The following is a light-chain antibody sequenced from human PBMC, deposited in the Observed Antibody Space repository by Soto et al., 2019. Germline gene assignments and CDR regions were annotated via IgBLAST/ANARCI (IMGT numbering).Light chain of an antibody. CDR3: QQRSNWPSLT. V-gene: IGKV3-11*01. CDR1: QSVSSY. Sequence: EIVLTQSPATLSLSPGERATLSCRASQSVSSYLAWYQQKPGQAPRLLIYDASNRATGIPARFSGSGSGTDFTLTISSLEPEDFAVYYCQQRSNWPSLTFGQGNKVEIK. CDR2: DAS. J-gene: IGKJ1*01.